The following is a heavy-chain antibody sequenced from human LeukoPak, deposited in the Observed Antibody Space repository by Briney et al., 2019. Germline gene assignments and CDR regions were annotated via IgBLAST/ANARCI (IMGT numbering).Heavy chain of an antibody. J-gene: IGHJ4*02. CDR3: AGGMWSGYLSDNY. D-gene: IGHD3-3*01. V-gene: IGHV3-53*01. Sequence: GGSLRLSCAASGFTFSSYAMSWVRQAPGKGLEWVSVIYSGGSTYYADSVKGRFTISRDNSKNTLYLQMNSLRAEDTAVYYCAGGMWSGYLSDNYWGQGTLVTVSS. CDR2: IYSGGST. CDR1: GFTFSSYA.